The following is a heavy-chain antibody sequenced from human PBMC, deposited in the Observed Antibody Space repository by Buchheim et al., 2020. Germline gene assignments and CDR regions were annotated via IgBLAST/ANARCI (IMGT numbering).Heavy chain of an antibody. D-gene: IGHD3-22*01. CDR3: ARGLDYDSSGYVYYFDY. CDR1: GFTFSSYG. CDR2: IWYDGSNI. V-gene: IGHV3-33*01. Sequence: QVQLVESGGGVVQPGRSLRLSCAASGFTFSSYGMHWVRQAPGKGLEWVAVIWYDGSNIYYADSVKGRFTISRDNSKNTLSLQMNSLRAEDTAGYYCARGLDYDSSGYVYYFDYWGQGTL. J-gene: IGHJ4*02.